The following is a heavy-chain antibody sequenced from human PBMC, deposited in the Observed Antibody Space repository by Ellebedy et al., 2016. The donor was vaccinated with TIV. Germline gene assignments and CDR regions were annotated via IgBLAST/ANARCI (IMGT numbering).Heavy chain of an antibody. J-gene: IGHJ4*02. CDR3: AILGGATEMFDY. Sequence: GGSLRLXCAASGFTVSSYGMHWVRQAPGKGLEWVAVIWYDGSNKYYADSVKGRFTISRDNSKNTLYLQMNSLRAEDTAVYYCAILGGATEMFDYWGQGTLVTVSS. CDR2: IWYDGSNK. D-gene: IGHD1-26*01. CDR1: GFTVSSYG. V-gene: IGHV3-33*08.